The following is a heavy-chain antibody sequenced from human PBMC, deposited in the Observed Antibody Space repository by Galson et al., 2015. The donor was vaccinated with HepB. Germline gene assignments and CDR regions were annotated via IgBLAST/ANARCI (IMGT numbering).Heavy chain of an antibody. J-gene: IGHJ6*02. Sequence: SLRLSCAASGFTFSSYAMHWVRQAPGKGLEWVAVISYDGSNKYYADSVKGRFTISRDNSKNTLYLQMNSLRAEDTAVYYCARDGSYYRYYGMDVWGQGTTVTVSS. CDR2: ISYDGSNK. D-gene: IGHD1-26*01. CDR1: GFTFSSYA. V-gene: IGHV3-30-3*01. CDR3: ARDGSYYRYYGMDV.